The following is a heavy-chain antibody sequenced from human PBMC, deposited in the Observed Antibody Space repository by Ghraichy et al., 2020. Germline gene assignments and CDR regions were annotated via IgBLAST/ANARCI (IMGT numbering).Heavy chain of an antibody. J-gene: IGHJ4*02. CDR3: ARDYYDSRIGYYFDY. CDR2: ILPMVGTP. V-gene: IGHV1-69*13. D-gene: IGHD3-22*01. Sequence: SVKVSCKASGGTFRSSGLNWVRQAPGQGLEWIGGILPMVGTPHYAQRFQGRVTITADESTSKGYMELSGLRFEDKAVYYCARDYYDSRIGYYFDYWGQGTLVTVSS. CDR1: GGTFRSSG.